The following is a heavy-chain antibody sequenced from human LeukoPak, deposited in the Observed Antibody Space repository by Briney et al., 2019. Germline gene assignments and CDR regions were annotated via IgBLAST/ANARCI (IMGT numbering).Heavy chain of an antibody. CDR2: IYYSGST. CDR3: ARARYSSSWAFDY. Sequence: SETLSLTCTVSGGSISSYYWSWIRQPPGKGLEWIGYIYYSGSTNYNPSLKSRVTISVDTSKNQFSLKLSSVTAADTAVYYCARARYSSSWAFDYWGQGTLVTVSS. CDR1: GGSISSYY. D-gene: IGHD6-13*01. J-gene: IGHJ4*02. V-gene: IGHV4-59*01.